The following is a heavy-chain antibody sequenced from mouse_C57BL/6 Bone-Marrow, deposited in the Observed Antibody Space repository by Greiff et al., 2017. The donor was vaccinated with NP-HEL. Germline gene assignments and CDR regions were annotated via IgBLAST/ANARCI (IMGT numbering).Heavy chain of an antibody. CDR3: TRDYNDSMDY. D-gene: IGHD1-3*01. J-gene: IGHJ4*01. V-gene: IGHV5-9-1*02. CDR1: GFTFSSYA. CDR2: IRSGGAYI. Sequence: EVKLVDSGEGLVKPGGSLKLSCAASGFTFSSYAMSWVRQTPEQRLEWVAYIRSGGAYIYYADTVKGRFTISRDNARNTLYLQMSSLKSEDTAMYYCTRDYNDSMDYWGQGTSVTVSS.